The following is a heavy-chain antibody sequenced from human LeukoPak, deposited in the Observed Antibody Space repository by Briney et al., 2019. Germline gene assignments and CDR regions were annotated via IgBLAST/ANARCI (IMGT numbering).Heavy chain of an antibody. CDR3: ARTRTREWGGWYDNDC. CDR2: ISSRGYT. J-gene: IGHJ4*01. Sequence: PSETLSLTCTVSGDSVSNHWWIWMRRPAGKGLEWIGRISSRGYTNYNPSLNSRVTMSVDTSKNQFSLKLNSVTAADTAVYYCARTRTREWGGWYDNDCWGRGTLVTVSS. D-gene: IGHD6-19*01. CDR1: GDSVSNHW. V-gene: IGHV4-4*07.